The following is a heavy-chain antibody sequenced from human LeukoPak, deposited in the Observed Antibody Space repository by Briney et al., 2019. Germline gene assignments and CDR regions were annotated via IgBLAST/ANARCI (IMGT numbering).Heavy chain of an antibody. D-gene: IGHD3-16*01. Sequence: PGGSLRLSCSASGFSFNRYAMHWVRQAPGKGLEHVSAISSNGGTTHYADSVKGRFTISRANSKNTLYLQMNSLRAEDTAVYYCVKDGLGSPFSEFNYWGRGTLVTVSS. V-gene: IGHV3-64D*09. CDR1: GFSFNRYA. CDR3: VKDGLGSPFSEFNY. CDR2: ISSNGGTT. J-gene: IGHJ4*02.